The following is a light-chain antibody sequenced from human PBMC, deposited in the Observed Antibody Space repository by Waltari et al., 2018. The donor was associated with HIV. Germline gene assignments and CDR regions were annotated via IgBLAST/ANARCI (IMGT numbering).Light chain of an antibody. CDR2: EKT. CDR3: GTWDSSLSAGV. CDR1: SSNIGNNY. J-gene: IGLJ3*02. Sequence: QSVLTQPPSVSAAPGQKVTISCSGSSSNIGNNYVSWYQQLPGTAPKLLIYEKTKRPSRIPYRSSGSTPGTSAPLGITGLQTGDEADYYCGTWDSSLSAGVFGGGTKLTVL. V-gene: IGLV1-51*01.